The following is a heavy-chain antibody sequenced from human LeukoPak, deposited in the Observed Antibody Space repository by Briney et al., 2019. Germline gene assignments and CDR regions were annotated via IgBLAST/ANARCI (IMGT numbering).Heavy chain of an antibody. D-gene: IGHD5-18*01. CDR1: GFTFSSYV. CDR2: IYSGGST. Sequence: GGSLRLSCAASGFTFSSYVMSWVRQAPGKGLEWVSVIYSGGSTYYADSVKGRFTISRDNSKNTLYLQMNSLRAEDTAVYYCAGANSYGYEGYDYWGQGTLVTVSS. CDR3: AGANSYGYEGYDY. J-gene: IGHJ4*02. V-gene: IGHV3-66*01.